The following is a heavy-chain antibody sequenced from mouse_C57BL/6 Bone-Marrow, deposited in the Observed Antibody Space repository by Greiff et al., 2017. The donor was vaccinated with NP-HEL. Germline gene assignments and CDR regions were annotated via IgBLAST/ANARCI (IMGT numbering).Heavy chain of an antibody. V-gene: IGHV5-6*01. CDR3: ASPYDYDVAWFAY. CDR1: GFTFSSYG. Sequence: EVMLVESGGDLVKPGGSLKLSCAASGFTFSSYGMSWVRQTPDKRLEWVATISSGGSYTYYPASVKGRFTIPRDNAKNTLYLQMSSLKSEDTAMYYCASPYDYDVAWFAYWGQGTLVTVSA. J-gene: IGHJ3*01. D-gene: IGHD2-4*01. CDR2: ISSGGSYT.